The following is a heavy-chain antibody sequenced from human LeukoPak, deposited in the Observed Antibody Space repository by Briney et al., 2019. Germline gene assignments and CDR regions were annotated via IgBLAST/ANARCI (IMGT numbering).Heavy chain of an antibody. CDR2: INGSGGST. CDR1: GFTFSSYA. J-gene: IGHJ5*02. Sequence: GGSLRLSCAASGFTFSSYAMSWVRQAPGKGLEWVSAINGSGGSTYYADPVKGRFTTSRDNTKNTLYLQMNSLRAGDTAVYYCAKVEMGATFGFDPWGQGTLVTVSS. V-gene: IGHV3-23*01. CDR3: AKVEMGATFGFDP. D-gene: IGHD1-26*01.